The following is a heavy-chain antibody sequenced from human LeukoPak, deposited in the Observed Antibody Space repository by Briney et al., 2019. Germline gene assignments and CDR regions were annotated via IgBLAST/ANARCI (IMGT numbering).Heavy chain of an antibody. D-gene: IGHD6-13*01. CDR2: IYYSGST. J-gene: IGHJ6*03. CDR3: ARDLGGYSDPYYYYMDV. Sequence: SETLSLTCTVSGGSISSYYWSWIRQPPGKGLEWIGYIYYSGSTNYNPSLKSRVTISVDTSKNQFSLKLGSVTAADTAVYYCARDLGGYSDPYYYYMDVWGKGTTVTVSS. V-gene: IGHV4-59*01. CDR1: GGSISSYY.